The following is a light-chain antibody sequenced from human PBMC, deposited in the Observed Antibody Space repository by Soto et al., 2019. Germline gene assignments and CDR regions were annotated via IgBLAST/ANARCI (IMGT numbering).Light chain of an antibody. CDR2: EVS. J-gene: IGLJ3*02. CDR3: SSYTTSSTRV. V-gene: IGLV2-14*01. CDR1: SSDVGGYKF. Sequence: QSALTQPASVSGSPGQSITISCTGTSSDVGGYKFVSWYQQHPGKAPKLMIYEVSNRPSGVSNRFSGSKSGNTASLTISGLQAEGEADYYCSSYTTSSTRVFGGGTQLTVL.